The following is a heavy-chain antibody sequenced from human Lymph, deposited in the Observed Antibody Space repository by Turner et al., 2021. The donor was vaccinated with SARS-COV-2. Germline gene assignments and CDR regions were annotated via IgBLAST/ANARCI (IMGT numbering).Heavy chain of an antibody. CDR1: GIIVSRTY. D-gene: IGHD6-13*01. J-gene: IGHJ6*02. CDR2: MYTGGTT. CDR3: ARDLGTYGMDV. Sequence: EVQLVETGGGLIQPGGSLSRSCAASGIIVSRTYMNWVRPAPGKGLEWVSVMYTGGTTYYADSVKSPFTISRDNSKNTLYLQMNSLRVEDTAVYYCARDLGTYGMDVWGQGTTVTVSS. V-gene: IGHV3-53*02.